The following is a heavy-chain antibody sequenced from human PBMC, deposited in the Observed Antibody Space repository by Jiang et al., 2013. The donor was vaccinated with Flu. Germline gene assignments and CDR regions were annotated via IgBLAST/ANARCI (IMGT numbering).Heavy chain of an antibody. CDR1: GGSISSGLYY. CDR2: FSDSGTT. Sequence: PGLVKPSETLSLTCSVSGGSISSGLYYWGWVRQPPGKGLEWIGSFSDSGTTYYNPSLKSRVTISVDTSKNQFSLKLGSVTAADTAVYYCARLGGDYDFWSDYYRYGMDVWGQGTTVTVSS. D-gene: IGHD3-3*01. V-gene: IGHV4-39*01. CDR3: ARLGGDYDFWSDYYRYGMDV. J-gene: IGHJ6*02.